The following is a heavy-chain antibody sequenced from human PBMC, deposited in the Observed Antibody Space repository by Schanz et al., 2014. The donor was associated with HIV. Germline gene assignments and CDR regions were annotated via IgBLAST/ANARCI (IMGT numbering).Heavy chain of an antibody. D-gene: IGHD2-21*02. J-gene: IGHJ2*01. CDR1: GYTFVDHY. V-gene: IGHV1-58*01. CDR3: AALHHSVVVTATLLDWYFDL. Sequence: VQSGAEVKKPGGSVKVSCTASGYTFVDHYVHWVRQARGQRLEWIGWIVVGSGNTNYAQKFQERVTITRDMSTATAYMELTSLRSEDTAVYYCAALHHSVVVTATLLDWYFDLWGRGTLVTVSS. CDR2: IVVGSGNT.